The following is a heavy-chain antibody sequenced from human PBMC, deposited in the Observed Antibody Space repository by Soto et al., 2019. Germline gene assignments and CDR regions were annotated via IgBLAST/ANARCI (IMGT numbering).Heavy chain of an antibody. CDR3: ARHMIRGVLTTNFDY. CDR2: IYPGDSDT. Sequence: GSLKISCKTSGYSFTSYWIGWVRQMPGKGLEWMGIIYPGDSDTRYSPSFQGQVTISADKSISTAYLQWGSLKASDTAMYYCARHMIRGVLTTNFDYWGQGTLVTVSS. V-gene: IGHV5-51*01. J-gene: IGHJ4*02. CDR1: GYSFTSYW. D-gene: IGHD3-10*01.